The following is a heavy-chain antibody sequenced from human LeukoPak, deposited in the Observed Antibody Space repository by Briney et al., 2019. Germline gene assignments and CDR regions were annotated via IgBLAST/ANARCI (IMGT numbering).Heavy chain of an antibody. D-gene: IGHD1-1*01. CDR3: ARDLPRTDGGAFDI. Sequence: PGGSLRLSCAASGFTVSSNYMNWVRQAPGKGLEWVSSISSSSSYIYYADSVKGRFTISRDNAKNSLYLQMNSLRAEDTAVYYCARDLPRTDGGAFDIWGQGTMVTVSS. V-gene: IGHV3-21*01. CDR1: GFTVSSNY. CDR2: ISSSSSYI. J-gene: IGHJ3*02.